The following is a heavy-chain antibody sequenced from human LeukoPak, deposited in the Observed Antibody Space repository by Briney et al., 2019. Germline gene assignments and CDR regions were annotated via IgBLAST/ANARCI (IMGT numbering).Heavy chain of an antibody. D-gene: IGHD2-2*02. J-gene: IGHJ3*02. V-gene: IGHV3-23*05. CDR2: FKTKYNQV. CDR3: ASGLYDAFDI. CDR1: GFTFSDYA. Sequence: GGSLRLSCVASGFTFSDYAMNWVRQAPGKGLEWVSTFKTKYNQVYYAESVKGRFTISRDNSKNTLYLQMNSPRAEDSAVYYCASGLYDAFDIWGQGTMVTVSS.